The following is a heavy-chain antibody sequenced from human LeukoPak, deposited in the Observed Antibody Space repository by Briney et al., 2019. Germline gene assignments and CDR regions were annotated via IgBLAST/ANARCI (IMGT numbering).Heavy chain of an antibody. Sequence: SETLSLTCAVYGGSFSGYYWSWIRQSPGKGLEWIGEINQSGSANYNPSLKNRVTISVDTSKKQFSLKLTSVASADTAVYFCARHLSLLLGRRAFDIWGQGTMVTVSS. D-gene: IGHD7-27*01. V-gene: IGHV4-34*01. CDR1: GGSFSGYY. J-gene: IGHJ3*02. CDR3: ARHLSLLLGRRAFDI. CDR2: INQSGSA.